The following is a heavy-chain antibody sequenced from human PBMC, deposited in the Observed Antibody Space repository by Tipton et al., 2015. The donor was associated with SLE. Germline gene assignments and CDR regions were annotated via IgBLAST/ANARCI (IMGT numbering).Heavy chain of an antibody. CDR3: AGNWNNWFDP. CDR2: IYYSGTT. Sequence: TLSLTCTVSGGSITSGDYHWGWVRQSPGKGLEWLGSIYYSGTTYYNPTLMSRLSISEDTSTNQFSMNLSSVTAADTAVYHCAGNWNNWFDPWGQGILVTVSS. D-gene: IGHD1-1*01. J-gene: IGHJ5*02. V-gene: IGHV4-31*03. CDR1: GGSITSGDYH.